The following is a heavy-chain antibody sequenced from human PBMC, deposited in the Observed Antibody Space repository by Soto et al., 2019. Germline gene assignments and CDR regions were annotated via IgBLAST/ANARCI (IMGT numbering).Heavy chain of an antibody. V-gene: IGHV3-9*01. CDR1: GFTFDDYA. J-gene: IGHJ4*02. Sequence: DVQLVESGGGLVQPGRSLRLACAASGFTFDDYAMHWVRQGPGKGLALVSGISWNSGSIDYADSVKGRFTISRDNAKKSLYLKMNSLRLEDTALYYCAKALRQYGSGCTYFDNWGQGTLVTVSS. D-gene: IGHD6-19*01. CDR2: ISWNSGSI. CDR3: AKALRQYGSGCTYFDN.